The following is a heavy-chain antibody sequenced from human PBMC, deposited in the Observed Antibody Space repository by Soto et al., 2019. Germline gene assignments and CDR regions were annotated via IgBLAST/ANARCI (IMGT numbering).Heavy chain of an antibody. D-gene: IGHD4-17*01. CDR3: VSTLYGVNVDY. J-gene: IGHJ4*02. CDR1: GYTFTSYD. CDR2: MNPNSGNT. V-gene: IGHV1-8*01. Sequence: QVQLVQSGAEVKKPGASVKVSCKASGYTFTSYDINWVRQATGQGLEWMGWMNPNSGNTGYAQKLQCRVTITRNTSISTAYMELSSLRSEDTAVYYCVSTLYGVNVDYWGQGTLVTVSS.